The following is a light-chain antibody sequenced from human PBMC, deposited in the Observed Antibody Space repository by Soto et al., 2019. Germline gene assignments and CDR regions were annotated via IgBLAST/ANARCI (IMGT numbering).Light chain of an antibody. Sequence: QSVLRQPPTVSSAPGHKVTISCSGGNSNVGNNSVSWYQQLPRTAPKLLIYDNYKRPSGIPDRFSGSKSGSSASLTVSGLQAEDEADYYCSSYAGSSNVFGTGTKVTVL. CDR3: SSYAGSSNV. V-gene: IGLV1-51*01. CDR1: NSNVGNNS. CDR2: DNY. J-gene: IGLJ1*01.